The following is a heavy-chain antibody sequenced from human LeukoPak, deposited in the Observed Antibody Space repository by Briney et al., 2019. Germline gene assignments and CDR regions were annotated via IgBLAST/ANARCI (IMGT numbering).Heavy chain of an antibody. CDR3: AKELGAYCSGGSCYSGSDY. CDR2: ISGSGGST. Sequence: GGSLRLSCAASGFTFSSYAMSWVRQAPGKGLEWVSAISGSGGSTYYADSVKGRFTISRDNSKNTLYLQMNSLRAEDTAVYYCAKELGAYCSGGSCYSGSDYWGQGTLVTVSS. V-gene: IGHV3-23*01. J-gene: IGHJ4*02. CDR1: GFTFSSYA. D-gene: IGHD2-15*01.